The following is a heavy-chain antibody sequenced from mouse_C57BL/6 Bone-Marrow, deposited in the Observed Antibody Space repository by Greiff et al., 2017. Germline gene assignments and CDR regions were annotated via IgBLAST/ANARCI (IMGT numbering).Heavy chain of an antibody. CDR1: GFTFSSYG. CDR3: ARHSHSWFAY. V-gene: IGHV5-6*01. Sequence: EVKVVESGGDLVKPGGSLTLSCAASGFTFSSYGMSWVRPTPDKGLEWVATISSGGSYTYYPASVKGRFTISRDNAKNTLYLQMSRLKSEDTAMCYCARHSHSWFAYWGQGTLVTVSA. CDR2: ISSGGSYT. J-gene: IGHJ3*01.